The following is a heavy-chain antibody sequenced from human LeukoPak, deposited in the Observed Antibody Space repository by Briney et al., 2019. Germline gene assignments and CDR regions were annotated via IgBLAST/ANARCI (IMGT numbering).Heavy chain of an antibody. CDR3: ARGSEAVAGTWFFDS. V-gene: IGHV4-4*07. CDR2: MSSGGST. D-gene: IGHD6-19*01. CDR1: GASISSSY. Sequence: PSETQSLTCTVSGASISSSYCTWIRQSAGEGLEWIGRMSSGGSTTYNPSFKGRVTMSLDTSKRQFSLNLSSVTAADTAVYYCARGSEAVAGTWFFDSWGQGTLVTVSS. J-gene: IGHJ4*02.